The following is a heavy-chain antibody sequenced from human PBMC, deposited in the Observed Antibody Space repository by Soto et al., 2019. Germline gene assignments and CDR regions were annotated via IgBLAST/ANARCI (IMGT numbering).Heavy chain of an antibody. Sequence: KRLEWIGYIYYRGSTNYNPSLKSRVTISVDTSKNQFSLKLSSVTAADTAVYYCVRATLFFFQAEDGIRDL. D-gene: IGHD2-21*01. CDR2: IYYRGST. V-gene: IGHV4-59*01. J-gene: IGHJ2*01. CDR3: VRATLFFFQAEDGIRDL.